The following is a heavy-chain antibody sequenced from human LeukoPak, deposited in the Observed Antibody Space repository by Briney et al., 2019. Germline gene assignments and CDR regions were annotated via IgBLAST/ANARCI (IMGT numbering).Heavy chain of an antibody. J-gene: IGHJ4*02. Sequence: GGSLRLSCAASGFTFSDYSMNWVRQAPGKGLEWISYIGIDSGNTNYADSVKGRFTISGDKAKNSLYLQMNSLRVEDTAVYCCARDYKYAFDNWGQGTLVTVSS. D-gene: IGHD5-24*01. CDR3: ARDYKYAFDN. CDR1: GFTFSDYS. CDR2: IGIDSGNT. V-gene: IGHV3-48*01.